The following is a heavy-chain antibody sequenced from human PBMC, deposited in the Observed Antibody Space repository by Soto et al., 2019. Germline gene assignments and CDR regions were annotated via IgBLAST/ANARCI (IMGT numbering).Heavy chain of an antibody. V-gene: IGHV3-30*03. J-gene: IGHJ1*01. D-gene: IGHD2-2*01. CDR3: ARPGHIVVVPAAMMYFQH. CDR1: GFTFSSYG. Sequence: QVQLVESGGGVVQPGRSLRLFCAASGFTFSSYGMHWVRQAPGKGLEWVAVISYDGSNKYYADSVKGRFTISRDNSKNTLYLQMNSLRAEDTAVYYCARPGHIVVVPAAMMYFQHWDQGTLVTVSS. CDR2: ISYDGSNK.